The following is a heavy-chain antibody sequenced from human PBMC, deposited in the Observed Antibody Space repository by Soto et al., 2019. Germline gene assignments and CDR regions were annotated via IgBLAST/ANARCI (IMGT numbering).Heavy chain of an antibody. Sequence: PGESLKISCKGSGYSFTSYWVTWVRQMPGKGLEWMGRIDPSDSYTNYSPSFQGHVTISADKSISTAYLQWSSLKASDTAMYYWARQGSYYCSGSYDYYYGMDVWGQGTTVTVSS. V-gene: IGHV5-10-1*01. J-gene: IGHJ6*02. CDR1: GYSFTSYW. CDR3: ARQGSYYCSGSYDYYYGMDV. CDR2: IDPSDSYT. D-gene: IGHD3-10*01.